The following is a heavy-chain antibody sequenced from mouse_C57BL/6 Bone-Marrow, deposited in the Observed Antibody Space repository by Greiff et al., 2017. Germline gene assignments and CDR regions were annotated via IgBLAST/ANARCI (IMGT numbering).Heavy chain of an antibody. Sequence: QVQLQQPGAELVMPGASVKLSCTASGYTFTSYWMHWVKQRPGQGLEWIGEIDPSDSYTNYNQKFQGKSTLTVDKSSSTAYMQLSSLTSEDTAVYDCARSITTVVDYRGQGTTLTVSS. CDR2: IDPSDSYT. V-gene: IGHV1-69*01. J-gene: IGHJ2*01. CDR1: GYTFTSYW. CDR3: ARSITTVVDY. D-gene: IGHD1-1*01.